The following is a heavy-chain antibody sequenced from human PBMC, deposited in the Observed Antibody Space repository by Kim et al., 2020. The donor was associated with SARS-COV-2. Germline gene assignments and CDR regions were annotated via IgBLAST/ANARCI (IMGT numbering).Heavy chain of an antibody. CDR2: ISGSDDAT. Sequence: GGSLRLSCAASGFTFSTYAMSWVRQAPGKGLEWVSGISGSDDATYHAGSVKGRFTISRDNSNNTLYLQMNSLRAEDTAVYYCAKDLGGCDGSESPWFYYYFGMDVWGQGTTVTVPS. J-gene: IGHJ6*02. CDR3: AKDLGGCDGSESPWFYYYFGMDV. CDR1: GFTFSTYA. V-gene: IGHV3-23*01. D-gene: IGHD3-10*01.